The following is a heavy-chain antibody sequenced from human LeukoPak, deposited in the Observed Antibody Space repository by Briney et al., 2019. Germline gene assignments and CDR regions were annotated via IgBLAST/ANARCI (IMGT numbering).Heavy chain of an antibody. CDR2: INLNSGGT. CDR1: GYTFTGYF. D-gene: IGHD3-22*01. J-gene: IGHJ4*02. Sequence: GASVKVSCKASGYTFTGYFMYWVRQAPGQGLEWMGRINLNSGGTNYAQKFQDRVTMTRDTSISTAYMELSRLRSDDTAVYYCARGPRITMIVVVTLEDYWGQGTLVTVSS. V-gene: IGHV1-2*06. CDR3: ARGPRITMIVVVTLEDY.